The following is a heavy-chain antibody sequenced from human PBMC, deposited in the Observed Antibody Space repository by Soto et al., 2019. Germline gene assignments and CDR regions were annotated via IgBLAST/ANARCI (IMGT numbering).Heavy chain of an antibody. Sequence: GGSLRLSCAASGFTFSSYSMNWVRQAPGKGLEWVSYISSSSSTIYYADSVKGRFTISRDNAKNSLYLQMNSLRAEDTAVYYCARGSGRRILYYWGQGTLVTVSS. J-gene: IGHJ4*02. V-gene: IGHV3-48*01. CDR3: ARGSGRRILYY. CDR2: ISSSSSTI. CDR1: GFTFSSYS. D-gene: IGHD3-10*01.